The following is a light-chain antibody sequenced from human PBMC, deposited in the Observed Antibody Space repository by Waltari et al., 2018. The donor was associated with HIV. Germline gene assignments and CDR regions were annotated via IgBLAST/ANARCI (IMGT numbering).Light chain of an antibody. V-gene: IGLV1-44*01. CDR3: AAWDDSLNVV. CDR2: SNN. J-gene: IGLJ2*01. CDR1: SCNTGSDT. Sequence: QSVLPQPPSASGTPGQRVTSSWSGRSCNTGSDTVSWYQQIPGTAPTLLIYSNNQRPSGVPDRFSGSKSGTSASLAISGLQSEDEADYYCAAWDDSLNVVFGGGTKLTVL.